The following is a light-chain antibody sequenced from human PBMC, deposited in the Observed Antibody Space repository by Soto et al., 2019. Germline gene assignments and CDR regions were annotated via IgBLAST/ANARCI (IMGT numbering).Light chain of an antibody. CDR2: KAS. V-gene: IGKV1-5*03. J-gene: IGKJ1*01. Sequence: DIQMTQSPSTLSASVGDRVTITCRASQSISTWLAWYQQKAGKAPKLLSYKASILESGVPSRFSGSGSGTEFTLSLSSLQPDDFATYYCQQYSTYWTFGQGTKVEI. CDR1: QSISTW. CDR3: QQYSTYWT.